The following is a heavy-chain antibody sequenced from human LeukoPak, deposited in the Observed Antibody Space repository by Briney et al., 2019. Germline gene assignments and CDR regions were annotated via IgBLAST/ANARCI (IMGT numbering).Heavy chain of an antibody. Sequence: GASVKVSCKASGYTFTSYGISWVRQAPGQGLEWLGWISAYNGNTNYAQKLQGRVTMTTDTSTSTAYMELRSLRSDDTAVYYCARDSSSGWHLFNWFDPWGQGTLVTLSS. CDR1: GYTFTSYG. J-gene: IGHJ5*02. CDR2: ISAYNGNT. D-gene: IGHD6-19*01. V-gene: IGHV1-18*01. CDR3: ARDSSSGWHLFNWFDP.